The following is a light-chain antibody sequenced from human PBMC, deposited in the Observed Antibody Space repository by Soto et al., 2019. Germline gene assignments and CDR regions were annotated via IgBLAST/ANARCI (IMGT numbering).Light chain of an antibody. J-gene: IGLJ1*01. V-gene: IGLV2-14*01. CDR3: SSYASTSTAV. CDR1: SSDVGAYNY. CDR2: EVN. Sequence: QSFLTQPASVSGSAGQSITISCAGTSSDVGAYNYVSWYQQHPGKAPKLMIYEVNYRPSGVSNRFSGSKSGITASLTISGLQAEDEADYYCSSYASTSTAVFGTGTKVTVL.